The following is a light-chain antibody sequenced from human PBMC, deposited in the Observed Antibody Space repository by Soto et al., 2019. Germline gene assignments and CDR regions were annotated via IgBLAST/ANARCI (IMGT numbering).Light chain of an antibody. CDR1: SSDVGRYKY. J-gene: IGLJ3*02. V-gene: IGLV2-8*01. CDR2: EVN. CDR3: SPFAGSSKLV. Sequence: QSALTQPPSASGSPGQSVTISCTGTSSDVGRYKYVSWYQQYPGKAPKVMIYEVNKRPSGVPDRFSGSKSGNTASLTVSGLQTEDEAHHYCSPFAGSSKLVFGGGTKPTVL.